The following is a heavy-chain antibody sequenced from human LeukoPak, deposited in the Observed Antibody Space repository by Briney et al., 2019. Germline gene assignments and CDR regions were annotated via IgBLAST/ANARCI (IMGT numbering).Heavy chain of an antibody. Sequence: GGSLRLXCAASGFTFSSYSMNWVRQAPGKELEWVSYISSSSSTIYYADSVKGRFTISRDNAKNSLYLQMNSLRAEDTAVYYCTLRPGHYFDYWGQGTLVTVSS. CDR1: GFTFSSYS. V-gene: IGHV3-48*01. D-gene: IGHD1-14*01. J-gene: IGHJ4*02. CDR2: ISSSSSTI. CDR3: TLRPGHYFDY.